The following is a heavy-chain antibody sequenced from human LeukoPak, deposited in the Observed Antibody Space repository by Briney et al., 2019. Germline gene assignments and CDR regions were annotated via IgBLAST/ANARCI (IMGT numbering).Heavy chain of an antibody. V-gene: IGHV1-69*13. D-gene: IGHD5-12*01. Sequence: ASVKVSCKASGGTFSSYAISWVRQAPGQGLEWMGGIIPIFGTANYAQKFQGRVTITADESTSTAYMGLSSLRSEDTAVYYCASGEYSGYDSPFDYWGQGTLVTVSS. CDR3: ASGEYSGYDSPFDY. CDR2: IIPIFGTA. CDR1: GGTFSSYA. J-gene: IGHJ4*02.